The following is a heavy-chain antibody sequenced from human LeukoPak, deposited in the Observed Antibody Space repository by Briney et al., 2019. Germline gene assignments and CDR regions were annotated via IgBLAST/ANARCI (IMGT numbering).Heavy chain of an antibody. Sequence: GGSLRLSCAASGFTFSSCGMHWVRQAPGKGLEWVAFIRYDGSNKYYADSVKGRFTISRDNSKNTLYLQMNSLRAEDTAVYYCAKRGIVVVPAAGIYYYYMDVWGKGTTVTVSS. CDR2: IRYDGSNK. CDR1: GFTFSSCG. J-gene: IGHJ6*03. D-gene: IGHD2-2*01. V-gene: IGHV3-30*02. CDR3: AKRGIVVVPAAGIYYYYMDV.